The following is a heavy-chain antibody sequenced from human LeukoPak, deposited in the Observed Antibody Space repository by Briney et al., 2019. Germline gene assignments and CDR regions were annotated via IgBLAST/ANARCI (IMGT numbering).Heavy chain of an antibody. D-gene: IGHD2-2*01. CDR2: IIPIFGTA. CDR3: ARDRVRYCSSTSCPQHGSNV. J-gene: IGHJ6*02. V-gene: IGHV1-69*05. CDR1: GGTFSSYA. Sequence: SVKVSCKASGGTFSSYAISWVRQAPGQGLEWMGGIIPIFGTANYAQKLQGRVTMTTDTSTSTAYMELRSLRSDDTAVYYCARDRVRYCSSTSCPQHGSNVWGQGTTVTVSS.